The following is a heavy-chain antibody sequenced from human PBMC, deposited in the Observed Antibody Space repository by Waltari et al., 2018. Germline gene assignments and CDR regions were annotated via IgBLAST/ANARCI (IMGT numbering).Heavy chain of an antibody. CDR1: GGTFSSYA. Sequence: QVQLVQSGAEVKKPESSVKVSCKASGGTFSSYAISWVRQAPGHGLEWRGGIIPIFGTANYAQKFQGRVTITADESTSTAYMELSSLRSEDTAVYYCARGTSRDGSGSYYGYYYYMDVWGKGTTVTFSS. J-gene: IGHJ6*03. CDR3: ARGTSRDGSGSYYGYYYYMDV. D-gene: IGHD3-10*01. CDR2: IIPIFGTA. V-gene: IGHV1-69*12.